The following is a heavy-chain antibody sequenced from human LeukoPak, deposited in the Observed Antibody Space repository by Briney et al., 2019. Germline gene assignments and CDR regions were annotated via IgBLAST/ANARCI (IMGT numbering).Heavy chain of an antibody. D-gene: IGHD6-13*01. CDR3: ARLAAAGTEMSVDY. J-gene: IGHJ4*02. V-gene: IGHV1-18*01. CDR1: GYTFTSYG. CDR2: ISAYNGNT. Sequence: ASVKVSCKASGYTFTSYGISWVRQAPGQGLEWMGWISAYNGNTNYVQKLQGRVTMTTDTSTSTAYMELRSLRSDDTAVYYCARLAAAGTEMSVDYWGQGTLVTVSS.